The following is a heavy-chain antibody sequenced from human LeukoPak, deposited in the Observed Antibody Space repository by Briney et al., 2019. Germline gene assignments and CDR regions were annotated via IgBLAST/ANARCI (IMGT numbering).Heavy chain of an antibody. CDR1: GYTFTSYD. CDR2: MNPNSGYT. Sequence: ASVKVSCKASGYTFTSYDINWVRQATGQGLEWMGWMNPNSGYTGYAQRFQGRVTMTRNTSISTAYMELSSLRSEDTAVYYCARAIRLSAVAGGYWGQGTLVTVSS. D-gene: IGHD6-19*01. CDR3: ARAIRLSAVAGGY. V-gene: IGHV1-8*01. J-gene: IGHJ4*02.